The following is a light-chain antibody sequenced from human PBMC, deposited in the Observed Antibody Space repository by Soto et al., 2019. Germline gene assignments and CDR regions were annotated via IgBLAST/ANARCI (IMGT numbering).Light chain of an antibody. Sequence: DIVMTQTPPSLSVTLGQPASISCRSSQSLVYSDGDTYLSWLQQRPGQPLRNLTYKVSNRFSGVPDRFSGSGAGTDFTLKISRVEAEDVGVYYCRQASQSRTFGQGTRLEIK. CDR1: QSLVYSDGDTY. CDR2: KVS. V-gene: IGKV2-24*01. J-gene: IGKJ5*01. CDR3: RQASQSRT.